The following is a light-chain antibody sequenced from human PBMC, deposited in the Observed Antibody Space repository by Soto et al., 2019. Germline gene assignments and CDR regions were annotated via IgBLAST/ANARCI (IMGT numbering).Light chain of an antibody. Sequence: EIVMTQSPVTLSVSPGERDTLSCRASQSVSSNLAWYQQKPGQAPRLLIYGASTRATGIPARFSGSGSGTEFTLTISSLQSEDFALYYCQQYNNWPLTFGGGTKVEIK. V-gene: IGKV3-15*01. J-gene: IGKJ4*01. CDR2: GAS. CDR1: QSVSSN. CDR3: QQYNNWPLT.